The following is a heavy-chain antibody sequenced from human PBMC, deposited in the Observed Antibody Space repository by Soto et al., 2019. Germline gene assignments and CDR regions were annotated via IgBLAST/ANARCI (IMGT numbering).Heavy chain of an antibody. CDR3: ARVPLPIFGVVITFDP. CDR2: INAGNGNT. CDR1: GYTFTSYA. J-gene: IGHJ5*02. D-gene: IGHD3-3*01. Sequence: GASVKVSCKASGYTFTSYAMHWVRQAPGQRLEWMGWINAGNGNTKYSQKFQGRVTITRDTSASTAYMELSSLRSEDTAVYYCARVPLPIFGVVITFDPWGEGTLVTVSS. V-gene: IGHV1-3*01.